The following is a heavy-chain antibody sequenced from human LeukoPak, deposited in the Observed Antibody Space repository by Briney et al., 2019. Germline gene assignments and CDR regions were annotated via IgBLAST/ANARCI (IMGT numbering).Heavy chain of an antibody. CDR2: ISSSSSYI. Sequence: GGSLRLSCAASGFTFSSYSMNWVRQAPGKGLEWVSSISSSSSYIYYADSVKGRYTISRDNAKNSLYLQMNSLRAEDTAVYYCARAHLYCSGGSCYSDYWGQGTLVTVSS. CDR3: ARAHLYCSGGSCYSDY. V-gene: IGHV3-21*01. D-gene: IGHD2-15*01. J-gene: IGHJ4*02. CDR1: GFTFSSYS.